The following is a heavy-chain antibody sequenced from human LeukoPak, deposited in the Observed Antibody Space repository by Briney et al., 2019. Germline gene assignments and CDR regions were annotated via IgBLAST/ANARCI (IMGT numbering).Heavy chain of an antibody. Sequence: GGSLRLSCAASGFTFDDSAMHWVRQAAGKGLEWVSLISGDGSSTYYTDSVKGRFTISRDNSKNSLYLQMNSLTTEDTALYYCAKDSGYTSGWYEYFQHWGQGTLVTVSS. CDR2: ISGDGSST. CDR1: GFTFDDSA. J-gene: IGHJ1*01. V-gene: IGHV3-43*02. D-gene: IGHD6-19*01. CDR3: AKDSGYTSGWYEYFQH.